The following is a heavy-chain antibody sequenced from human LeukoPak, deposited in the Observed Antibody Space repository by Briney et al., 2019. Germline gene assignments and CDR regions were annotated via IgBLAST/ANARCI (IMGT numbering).Heavy chain of an antibody. CDR2: ISSSGSYI. Sequence: GGSLRLSCAAFGFTFSSYTMNWVRQAPGKGLEWVSSISSSGSYIYYADSLKGRFTISRDNAKNSLYLQMNSLRAEDTAVYYCAKDYPPMIVASWGQGTLVTVSS. V-gene: IGHV3-21*06. D-gene: IGHD3-22*01. J-gene: IGHJ5*02. CDR1: GFTFSSYT. CDR3: AKDYPPMIVAS.